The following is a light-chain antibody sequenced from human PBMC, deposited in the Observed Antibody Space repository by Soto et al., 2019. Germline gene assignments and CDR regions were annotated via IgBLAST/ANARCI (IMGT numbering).Light chain of an antibody. CDR3: SSYTSSSTLYV. J-gene: IGLJ1*01. V-gene: IGLV2-14*01. CDR1: SSDVGGYSY. CDR2: EVS. Sequence: LTQPASVSGSPGQSITISCTGTSSDVGGYSYVSWYQQHPGKAPKLMIYEVSNRPSGVSNRFSGSKSGNTASLTISGLQAEDEADYYCSSYTSSSTLYVFGTGTKVTVL.